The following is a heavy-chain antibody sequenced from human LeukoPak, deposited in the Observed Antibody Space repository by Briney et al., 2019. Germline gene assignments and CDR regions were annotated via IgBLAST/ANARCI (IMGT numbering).Heavy chain of an antibody. D-gene: IGHD3-3*01. CDR1: GGSFSGYY. Sequence: SETLSLTCAVYGGSFSGYYWSWIRQPPGKGLEWIGEINHSGSTNYNPSLKSRVTISVDTSKIQFSLKLSSVTAADTAVYYCARVEAYAFDIWGQGTMVTVSS. CDR2: INHSGST. CDR3: ARVEAYAFDI. J-gene: IGHJ3*02. V-gene: IGHV4-34*01.